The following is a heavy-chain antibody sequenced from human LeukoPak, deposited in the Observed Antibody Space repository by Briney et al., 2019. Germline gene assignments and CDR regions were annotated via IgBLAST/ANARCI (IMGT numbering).Heavy chain of an antibody. Sequence: GGSLRLSCAASGFSFSSYAMSWVRQAPGKGLEWVSHADSVKGRFTISRDNSRNTLYLQMNSLRVEDTATYYCAKGSEYSSYPNFDSWGQGTLVTVSS. CDR3: AKGSEYSSYPNFDS. V-gene: IGHV3-23*01. D-gene: IGHD6-6*01. J-gene: IGHJ4*02. CDR1: GFSFSSYA.